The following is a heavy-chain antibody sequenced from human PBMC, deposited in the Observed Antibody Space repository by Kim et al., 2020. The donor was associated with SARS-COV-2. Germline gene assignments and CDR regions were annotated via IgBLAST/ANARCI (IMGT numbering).Heavy chain of an antibody. J-gene: IGHJ4*02. CDR2: ISSSGSTI. CDR3: ARDSYYYDSSGYYKH. V-gene: IGHV3-11*04. CDR1: GFTFSDYY. Sequence: GGSLRLSCAASGFTFSDYYMSWIRQAPGKGLEWVSYISSSGSTIYYADSVKGRFTISRDNAKNSLYLQMSSLRAEDTAVYYCARDSYYYDSSGYYKHWGQGTLVTVSS. D-gene: IGHD3-22*01.